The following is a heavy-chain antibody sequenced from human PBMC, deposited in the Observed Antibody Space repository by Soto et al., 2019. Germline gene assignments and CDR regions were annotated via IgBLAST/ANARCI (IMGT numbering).Heavy chain of an antibody. J-gene: IGHJ6*02. CDR3: VQSRCVGDGLEIYSSHAYNGLDG. D-gene: IGHD2-21*02. V-gene: IGHV2-5*02. CDR1: GLSLRTTGVG. Sequence: QVTLKESGPTLVKPTQTLTLTCTVSGLSLRTTGVGVGWVRQPPGKALEWLALIYWDDDKRYSPTLRSSLTIAQDISQKQVFLKMTTMDTVDTATYYCVQSRCVGDGLEIYSSHAYNGLDGWGQGTTVTVSS. CDR2: IYWDDDK.